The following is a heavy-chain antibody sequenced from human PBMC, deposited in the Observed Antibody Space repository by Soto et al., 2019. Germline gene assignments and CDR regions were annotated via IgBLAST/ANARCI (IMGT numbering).Heavy chain of an antibody. J-gene: IGHJ6*02. D-gene: IGHD3-22*01. CDR1: GGSIKSGDHY. CDR3: ARLRYYDSSGYYYAEYYYYYYGMDV. CDR2: IYYRGST. Sequence: TLSLTCSVSGGSIKSGDHYCSWIRQPPWKGLEWIVYIYYRGSTYYNQSLKSRVIISVDTSKNQFSLNLTSLTAADTAMYYCARLRYYDSSGYYYAEYYYYYYGMDVWGQGTTVTVSS. V-gene: IGHV4-30-4*01.